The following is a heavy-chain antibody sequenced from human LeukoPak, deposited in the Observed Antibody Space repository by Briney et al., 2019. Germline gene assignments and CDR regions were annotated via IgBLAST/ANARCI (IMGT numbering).Heavy chain of an antibody. CDR3: AKDSTERIAAAGNFDY. CDR2: ISGSGGST. D-gene: IGHD6-13*01. Sequence: PGGSLRLSCAASGFTFSSYAMSWVRQAPGKRLEWVSAISGSGGSTYYADSVKGRFTISRDNSKNTLYLQMNSLRAEDTAVYYCAKDSTERIAAAGNFDYWGQGTLVTVSS. CDR1: GFTFSSYA. J-gene: IGHJ4*02. V-gene: IGHV3-23*01.